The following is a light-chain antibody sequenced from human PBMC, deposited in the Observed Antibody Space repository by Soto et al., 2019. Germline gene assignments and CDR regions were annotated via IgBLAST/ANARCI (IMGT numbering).Light chain of an antibody. J-gene: IGLJ1*01. V-gene: IGLV1-51*01. CDR1: SANIGDNY. CDR2: DNN. CDR3: GTWDSSLSAYV. Sequence: QSVLTQPPSVSAAPEQKVTISCSGSSANIGDNYVSWYQQLPGTAPKLLIYDNNKRPSGIPDRFSDSKSGTSATLAITGLQTGDEADYYCGTWDSSLSAYVFGTGTKVTVL.